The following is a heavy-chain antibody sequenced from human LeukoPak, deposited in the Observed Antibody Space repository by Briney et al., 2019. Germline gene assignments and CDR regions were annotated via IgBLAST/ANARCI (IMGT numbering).Heavy chain of an antibody. CDR3: ARMWSPSDAFDI. V-gene: IGHV3-21*04. J-gene: IGHJ3*02. Sequence: GGSLRLSCAASGFTFSSYSMNWVRQAPGTGLEWVSSITSNTNYIYYADSVKGRFTISRDNAKNSLYLQMNSLRAEDMALYYCARMWSPSDAFDIWGQGTMVTVSS. D-gene: IGHD2-21*01. CDR2: ITSNTNYI. CDR1: GFTFSSYS.